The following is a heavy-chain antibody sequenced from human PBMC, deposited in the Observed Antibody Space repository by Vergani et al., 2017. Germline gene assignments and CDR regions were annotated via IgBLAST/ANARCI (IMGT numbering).Heavy chain of an antibody. J-gene: IGHJ3*02. CDR3: AGDSGSYYLSTRAFDI. D-gene: IGHD1-26*01. CDR1: GYTFTSYD. Sequence: QVQLVQSGAEVKKPGASVKVSCKASGYTFTSYDINWVRQATGQGLEWMGWMNPNSGNTGYSQKFQGRVTMTRNTSISTAYMELSSLGSEDTAVYYFAGDSGSYYLSTRAFDIWGQGTMVTVSS. CDR2: MNPNSGNT. V-gene: IGHV1-8*01.